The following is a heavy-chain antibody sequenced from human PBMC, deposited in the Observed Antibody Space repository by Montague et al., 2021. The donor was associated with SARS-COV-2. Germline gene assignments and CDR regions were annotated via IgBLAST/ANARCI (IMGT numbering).Heavy chain of an antibody. CDR2: ISAGGGA. J-gene: IGHJ2*01. CDR1: GDSITYFY. Sequence: SETLSLTCTVSGDSITYFYWNWIRQPAGNGLEWIGRISAGGGANYNSSLKRRVTMSMDTSKRQLSLKLNSVTGEATAVYYCSRASITMVRGVNRWYLDLWGRGTLVTVSS. V-gene: IGHV4-4*07. D-gene: IGHD3-10*01. CDR3: SRASITMVRGVNRWYLDL.